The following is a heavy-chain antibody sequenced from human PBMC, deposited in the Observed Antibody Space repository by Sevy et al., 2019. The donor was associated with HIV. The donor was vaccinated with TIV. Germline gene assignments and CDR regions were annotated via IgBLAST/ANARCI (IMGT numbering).Heavy chain of an antibody. CDR1: GFTFSSYS. V-gene: IGHV3-48*01. J-gene: IGHJ6*02. Sequence: GGSLRLSCAASGFTFSSYSMNWVRQAPGKGLEWVSYISSSSTIYYADSVKGRFTISRDNAKNSLYLQMNSLRAEDTAVYYCARDGRYYYGMDVWGQGTTVTVSS. CDR2: ISSSSTI. CDR3: ARDGRYYYGMDV.